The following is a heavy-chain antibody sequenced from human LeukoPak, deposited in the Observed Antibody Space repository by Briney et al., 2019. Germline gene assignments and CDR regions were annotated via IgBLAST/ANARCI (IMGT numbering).Heavy chain of an antibody. D-gene: IGHD3-10*01. Sequence: SETLSLTCSVSGGSISSDHWNWIRQTPGKGLEWIGCIYYSGRTYYNPSLKSRVTISVDMSKSQFSLTLSSVTAADTAVYYCVSLAEGESGRGSWGQGTLVTVSS. CDR2: IYYSGRT. CDR1: GGSISSDH. V-gene: IGHV4-59*01. J-gene: IGHJ5*02. CDR3: VSLAEGESGRGS.